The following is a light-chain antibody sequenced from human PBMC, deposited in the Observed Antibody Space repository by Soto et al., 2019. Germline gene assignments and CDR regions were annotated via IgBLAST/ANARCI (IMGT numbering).Light chain of an antibody. CDR1: LSVSSD. V-gene: IGKV3-15*01. J-gene: IGKJ4*01. CDR2: RAF. Sequence: EIVMTQSPATLSLSPGERATLSCRASLSVSSDLAWYRQKPGQTPRLLIYRAFTRATGIPARFSGSGFGTDFTLTISSLQSEDFAAYYCQKYNNWPLTFGGGTKVEIK. CDR3: QKYNNWPLT.